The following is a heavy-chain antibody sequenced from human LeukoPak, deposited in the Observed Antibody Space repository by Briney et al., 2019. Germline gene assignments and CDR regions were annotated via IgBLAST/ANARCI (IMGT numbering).Heavy chain of an antibody. CDR1: GYTFTSYG. CDR2: ISAYNGNA. V-gene: IGHV1-18*01. D-gene: IGHD6-13*01. CDR3: ARARYSSTFFDY. J-gene: IGHJ4*02. Sequence: ASVNVSCKASGYTFTSYGIIWVRQAPGQGLECMGWISAYNGNANYAQKLQGRVTMTTDTSTTTAYMELRSLRSDDTAVYYCARARYSSTFFDYWGQGTLVTVSS.